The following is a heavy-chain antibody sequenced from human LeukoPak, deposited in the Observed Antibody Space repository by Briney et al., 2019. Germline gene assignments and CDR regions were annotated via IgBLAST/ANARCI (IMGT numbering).Heavy chain of an antibody. Sequence: PGRSLRLSCAASGFTFSSYGMHWVRQAPGKGLEWVAVIWYDGSNKYYADSVKGRFTISRDNSKNTLYLQMNSLRAEDTAVYYCARDGGGDQHYYDSSGYVDYWGQGTLVTVSS. D-gene: IGHD3-22*01. CDR3: ARDGGGDQHYYDSSGYVDY. J-gene: IGHJ4*02. CDR2: IWYDGSNK. CDR1: GFTFSSYG. V-gene: IGHV3-33*01.